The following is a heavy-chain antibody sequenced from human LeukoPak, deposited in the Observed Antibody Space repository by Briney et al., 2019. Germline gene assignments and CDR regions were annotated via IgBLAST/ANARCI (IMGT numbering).Heavy chain of an antibody. CDR3: ARGLVRGRFDRDV. J-gene: IGHJ6*02. V-gene: IGHV1-8*01. CDR1: GYTFTSHD. CDR2: MNPNSGNT. Sequence: PGASVNVSCKASGYTFTSHDIDWVRQAPGQGLEWMGWMNPNSGNTGYAQKFQGRVTMTRDTSISTVYMELSSLTPEGTAVYYCARGLVRGRFDRDVWGQGTTVSVSS. D-gene: IGHD3-10*01.